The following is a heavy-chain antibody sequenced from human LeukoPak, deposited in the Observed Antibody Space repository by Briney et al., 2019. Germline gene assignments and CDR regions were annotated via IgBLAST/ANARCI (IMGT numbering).Heavy chain of an antibody. J-gene: IGHJ5*02. Sequence: GGSLRLSCAASGFTFSSYGMHWVRQAPGKGLERVAFIRYDGSNKYYADSVKGRFTISRDNSENTLYLQMNSLRAEDTAVYYCARGAVAGLNWFDPWGQGTLVTVSS. CDR3: ARGAVAGLNWFDP. CDR2: IRYDGSNK. D-gene: IGHD6-19*01. V-gene: IGHV3-30*02. CDR1: GFTFSSYG.